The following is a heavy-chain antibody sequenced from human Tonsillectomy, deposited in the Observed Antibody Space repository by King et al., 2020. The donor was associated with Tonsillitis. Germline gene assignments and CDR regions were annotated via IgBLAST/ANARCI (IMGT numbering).Heavy chain of an antibody. CDR2: INHTGSS. J-gene: IGHJ4*02. CDR3: ARDPHGPYDY. Sequence: VQLQQWVAGLLKPSETLSLTCAVYGGSFSGYYWTWIRQPPGKGLEWLGEINHTGSSDYNPSLKSRVTISVDTSKNQFSLKLSSVTAADTAVYYCARDPHGPYDYWGQGILVTVSS. V-gene: IGHV4-34*01. CDR1: GGSFSGYY.